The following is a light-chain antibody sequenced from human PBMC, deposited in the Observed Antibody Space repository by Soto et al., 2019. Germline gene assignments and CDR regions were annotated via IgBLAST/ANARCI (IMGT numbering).Light chain of an antibody. CDR1: QSISLS. V-gene: IGKV1-5*01. CDR3: QQYNSYWT. CDR2: DAS. Sequence: DIRMTQSPSTLSAFVGDRVTITCRASQSISLSLAWYQQKPGKAPDLLISDASNWELGVPSRFSGSGSGTEFTLTISSLQPDDFETYYCQQYNSYWTFGPGTKVEIK. J-gene: IGKJ1*01.